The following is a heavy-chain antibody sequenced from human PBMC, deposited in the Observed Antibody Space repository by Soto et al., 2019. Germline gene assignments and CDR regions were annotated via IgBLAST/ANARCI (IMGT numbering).Heavy chain of an antibody. CDR1: GFTFSSYA. CDR3: AKEMVAFGPPRDYYYYGMDV. D-gene: IGHD2-8*01. CDR2: ISGSGSTI. Sequence: PGGSLRLSCAASGFTFSSYAVSWVRQAPGKGPEWISSISGSGSTIYYADSVKGRFTISRDNSKNTLYLQMNSLRAEDTAVYYCAKEMVAFGPPRDYYYYGMDVWGQGTTVTVSS. J-gene: IGHJ6*02. V-gene: IGHV3-23*01.